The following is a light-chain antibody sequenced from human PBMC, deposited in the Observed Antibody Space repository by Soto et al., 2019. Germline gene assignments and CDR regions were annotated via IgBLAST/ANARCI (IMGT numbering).Light chain of an antibody. CDR2: DVS. CDR3: SSYTAYRTYV. Sequence: QSALTQPASVSGAPGQSVTISCTGADSDVGGYNYVSWYQQYPGKAPQLMIYDVSGRPSGVSDRFSGSKSGDTASLTISGLQAEDEADYYCSSYTAYRTYVFGTGTKV. J-gene: IGLJ1*01. CDR1: DSDVGGYNY. V-gene: IGLV2-14*01.